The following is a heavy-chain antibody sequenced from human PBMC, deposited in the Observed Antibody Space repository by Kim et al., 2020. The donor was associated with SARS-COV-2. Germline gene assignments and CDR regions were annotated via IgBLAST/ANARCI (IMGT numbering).Heavy chain of an antibody. J-gene: IGHJ6*02. CDR2: ISSSSSTM. CDR1: GFTFSSYS. CDR3: ARDLLEPHYYYYGMDV. D-gene: IGHD3-10*01. V-gene: IGHV3-48*02. Sequence: GGSLRLSCAASGFTFSSYSMNWVRQVPGKGLEWVSYISSSSSTMFYADSVKGRFTISRDNAKNSLYLQMNSLRDEDTAIYYCARDLLEPHYYYYGMDVWGQGTTVTVSS.